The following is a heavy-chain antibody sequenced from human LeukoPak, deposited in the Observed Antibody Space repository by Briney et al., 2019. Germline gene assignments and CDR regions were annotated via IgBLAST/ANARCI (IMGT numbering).Heavy chain of an antibody. CDR2: ISSSSSYI. J-gene: IGHJ4*02. CDR1: GFTFSSLA. CDR3: AKDKHCSSTSCLYFDY. D-gene: IGHD2-2*01. V-gene: IGHV3-23*01. Sequence: GGSLRLSCAASGFTFSSLAMSWVRQAPGKGLEWVSSISSSSSYIYYADSVKGRFTISRDNSKNTLYLQMNSLRAEDTAVYYCAKDKHCSSTSCLYFDYWGQGTLVTVSS.